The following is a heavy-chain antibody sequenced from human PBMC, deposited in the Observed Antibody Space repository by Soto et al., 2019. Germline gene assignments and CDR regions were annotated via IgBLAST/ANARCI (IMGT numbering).Heavy chain of an antibody. J-gene: IGHJ6*02. V-gene: IGHV3-9*02. D-gene: IGHD1-26*01. CDR3: GKDIHAGGMDV. Sequence: EVQLVESGGGLVEPGTSLRLSCVGSGVTAKAHAMHWVRQAPGKGLEWVSGLMWRSDRVDYADSVKGRFTTSRDNAKNSLYLQMNSLRPEDSALYFCGKDIHAGGMDVWGQGTTVTVSS. CDR2: LMWRSDRV. CDR1: GVTAKAHA.